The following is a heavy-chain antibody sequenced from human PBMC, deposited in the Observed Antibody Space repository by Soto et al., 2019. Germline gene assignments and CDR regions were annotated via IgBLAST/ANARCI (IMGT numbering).Heavy chain of an antibody. Sequence: GGSLRLSCAASGFTFSSYAMSWVRQAPGKGLEWVSAISGSGGSTYYADSVKGRFTISRDNSKNTLYLQMNSLRAEETAVYYCAKWGSRYCSGGSCYSDSVYVQHWGQGTLVTASS. CDR1: GFTFSSYA. V-gene: IGHV3-23*01. J-gene: IGHJ1*01. CDR2: ISGSGGST. CDR3: AKWGSRYCSGGSCYSDSVYVQH. D-gene: IGHD2-15*01.